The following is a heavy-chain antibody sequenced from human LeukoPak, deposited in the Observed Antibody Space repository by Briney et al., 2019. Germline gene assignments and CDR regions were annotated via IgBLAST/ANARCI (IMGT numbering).Heavy chain of an antibody. V-gene: IGHV5-51*01. CDR1: GYSFTSYW. Sequence: GESLKISCKGSGYSFTSYWIGWVRQMPGKGLGWMGIIYPGDSDTRYSPSFQGQVTISADKSISTAYLQWSSLKASDTAMYYCARGGTAVAGTDPLPDVWGQGTTVTVSS. J-gene: IGHJ6*02. CDR3: ARGGTAVAGTDPLPDV. D-gene: IGHD6-19*01. CDR2: IYPGDSDT.